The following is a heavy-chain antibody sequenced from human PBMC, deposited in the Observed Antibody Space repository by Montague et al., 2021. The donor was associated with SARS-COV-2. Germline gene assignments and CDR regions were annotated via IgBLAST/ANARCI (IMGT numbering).Heavy chain of an antibody. D-gene: IGHD5-12*01. CDR2: LYTSGST. CDR3: AGDGADYSFAYYHAMDV. J-gene: IGHJ6*02. Sequence: SETLSLTCTVSGASVSTYYWSWIRQPAGKKLEWMGRLYTSGSTYYNPSFKSRVTMSLDTSKNLFSLNLSSMTAADTAVYYCAGDGADYSFAYYHAMDVWGQGIAVTVSS. CDR1: GASVSTYY. V-gene: IGHV4-4*07.